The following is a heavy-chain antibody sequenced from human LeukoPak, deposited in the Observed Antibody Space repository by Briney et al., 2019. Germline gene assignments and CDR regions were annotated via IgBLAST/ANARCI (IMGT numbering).Heavy chain of an antibody. V-gene: IGHV3-23*01. D-gene: IGHD1-7*01. CDR1: GFTFSNYA. CDR2: ISGSAIST. Sequence: GGSLRLSCATSGFTFSNYAMSWGCQAPGEGLEWVSTISGSAISTYYADSVKGRFTISRDNSKNKLYLQMNRLRAEDTAVYYCAKDFYPLGNYVIYFDYWGQGTLVTVSS. J-gene: IGHJ4*02. CDR3: AKDFYPLGNYVIYFDY.